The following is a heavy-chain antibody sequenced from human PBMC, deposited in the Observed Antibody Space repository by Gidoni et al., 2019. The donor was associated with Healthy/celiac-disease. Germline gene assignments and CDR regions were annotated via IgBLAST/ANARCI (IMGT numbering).Heavy chain of an antibody. Sequence: QVQLVESGGGLVKPGGSLRLSCAASGFTFSAYYMRWIRQAPGKGLEWVSYISIISSYTNDADSVKGRFTISRDNAKNSLYLQMNSLRAEDTAVYYCARDRAAADYWGQGTLVTVSS. CDR1: GFTFSAYY. CDR3: ARDRAAADY. J-gene: IGHJ4*02. V-gene: IGHV3-11*05. CDR2: ISIISSYT. D-gene: IGHD6-13*01.